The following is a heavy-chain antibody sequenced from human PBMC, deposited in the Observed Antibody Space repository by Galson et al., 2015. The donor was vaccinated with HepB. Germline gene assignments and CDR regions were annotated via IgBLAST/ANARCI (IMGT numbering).Heavy chain of an antibody. CDR2: ISVYHGNI. CDR3: ARAAGWSFHDYSCGPDY. J-gene: IGHJ4*02. CDR1: GYTFTSFG. Sequence: SVKVSCKASGYTFTSFGITWVRQAPGQGLEWMGWISVYHGNIYYAQKFQGRVTLTTDTSTTTAYMELRTLTSDDTAVYYCARAAGWSFHDYSCGPDYWGQGTLVTVSS. V-gene: IGHV1-18*01. D-gene: IGHD4-11*01.